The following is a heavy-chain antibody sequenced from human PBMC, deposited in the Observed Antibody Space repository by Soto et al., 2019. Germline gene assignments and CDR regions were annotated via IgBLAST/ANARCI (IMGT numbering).Heavy chain of an antibody. CDR1: SAPVSSSTYT. V-gene: IGHV4-61*01. CDR3: VRTLTSGRQDS. J-gene: IGHJ5*01. D-gene: IGHD3-10*01. Sequence: SETLSLTCTVSSAPVSSSTYTWSWIRQSPGKGLEWIAYIYYSGSTNYNPSLKSRVTISLDTSKNQFSLKLSSVTAADTAVYYCVRTLTSGRQDSWGQGTLVTVSS. CDR2: IYYSGST.